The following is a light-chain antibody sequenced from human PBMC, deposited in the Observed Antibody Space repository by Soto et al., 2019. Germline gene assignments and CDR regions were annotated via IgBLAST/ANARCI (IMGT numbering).Light chain of an antibody. V-gene: IGKV1-9*01. CDR1: QGISSY. CDR2: AAS. CDR3: QQSNSSPPT. J-gene: IGKJ4*01. Sequence: DIPLTQSPSFLSASVGDRVTITCRASQGISSYLAWYQHKPGQAPNLLIYAASTLQAGVPSRFRGSGSGTDFTLTIGSLQPEDFATYFCQQSNSSPPTFGGGTKVEIK.